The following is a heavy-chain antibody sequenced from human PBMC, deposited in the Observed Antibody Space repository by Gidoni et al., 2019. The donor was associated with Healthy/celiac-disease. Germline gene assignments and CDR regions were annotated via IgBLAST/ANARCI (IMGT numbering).Heavy chain of an antibody. CDR3: ARPCGGDCYTDY. CDR2: IYYSGST. V-gene: IGHV4-39*01. J-gene: IGHJ4*02. D-gene: IGHD2-21*02. Sequence: QLQLQESGPGLVKPSETLSLTCTVSGGSISSSSYYWGWIRQPPGKGLEWIGSIYYSGSTYYNPSLKSRVTISVDTSKNQFSLKLSSVTAADTAVYYCARPCGGDCYTDYWGQGTLVTVSS. CDR1: GGSISSSSYY.